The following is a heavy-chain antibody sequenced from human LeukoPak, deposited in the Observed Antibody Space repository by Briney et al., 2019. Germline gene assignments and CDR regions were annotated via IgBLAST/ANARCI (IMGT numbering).Heavy chain of an antibody. Sequence: ASVKVSCKASLYTLTGYYMHWVRQAPGQGLECMRWINPNSGGTNYAQQFQGSVTMTGDTSISTAYLELSRLRSDDTAVYSCPRSVGATKFDYWGQGTLVTVSS. V-gene: IGHV1-2*02. CDR3: PRSVGATKFDY. D-gene: IGHD1-26*01. CDR1: LYTLTGYY. J-gene: IGHJ4*02. CDR2: INPNSGGT.